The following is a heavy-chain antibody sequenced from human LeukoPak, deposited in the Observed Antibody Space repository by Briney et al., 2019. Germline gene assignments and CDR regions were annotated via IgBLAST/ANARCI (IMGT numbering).Heavy chain of an antibody. Sequence: SETLSLTCTVSGGSISSYYWRWIRQPPGKGLEWIGYVYYSGSTNYNPSLKSRVTISVDTSKNQFSLKLSSVTAADTAVYYCARGCERRHRSGSYRQGPYYFDYWGQGTLVTVSS. CDR2: VYYSGST. CDR3: ARGCERRHRSGSYRQGPYYFDY. J-gene: IGHJ4*02. D-gene: IGHD1-26*01. V-gene: IGHV4-59*12. CDR1: GGSISSYY.